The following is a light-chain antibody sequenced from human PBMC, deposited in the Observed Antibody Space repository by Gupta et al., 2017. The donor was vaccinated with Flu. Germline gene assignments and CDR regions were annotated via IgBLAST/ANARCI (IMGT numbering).Light chain of an antibody. CDR1: HSISYW. Sequence: DIQMTQSPSTLSASVGDRVTITCRASHSISYWLAWFQKKPGKDPKPLIYKASSLESGVPSRFSGSGSGTEYSLPISSLQPDDFATYYCQQYYSDTWTFGQGTKVEIK. CDR3: QQYYSDTWT. J-gene: IGKJ1*01. CDR2: KAS. V-gene: IGKV1-5*03.